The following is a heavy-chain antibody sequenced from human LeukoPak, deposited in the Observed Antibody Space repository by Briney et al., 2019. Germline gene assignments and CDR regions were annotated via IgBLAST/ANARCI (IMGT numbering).Heavy chain of an antibody. J-gene: IGHJ4*02. CDR3: AKDGSWSCTD. CDR2: IAHHGSNK. V-gene: IGHV3-30*02. D-gene: IGHD2-8*02. CDR1: GFTFSRNA. Sequence: GGSLRLSCAASGFTFSRNAIHWVRQGPGKGLEWVSYIAHHGSNKYYADSVKGRVTISRDNSKRTLYLQMNSLRADDTAVYYCAKDGSWSCTDWGQGTLVTVSS.